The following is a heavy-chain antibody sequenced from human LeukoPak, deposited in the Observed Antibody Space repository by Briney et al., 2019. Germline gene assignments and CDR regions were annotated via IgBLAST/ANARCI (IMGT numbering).Heavy chain of an antibody. D-gene: IGHD7-27*01. CDR2: IYSGGRT. J-gene: IGHJ4*02. CDR1: GFTVSSNY. Sequence: PGGSLRLSCAASGFTVSSNYMNWVRQAPGKGLEWVSAIYSGGRTNYAESVKGRFTISRDNSKNTLYLQMNSLRAEDTAVYYCGRFTRSGDSVYWGQGTLVTVSS. CDR3: GRFTRSGDSVY. V-gene: IGHV3-66*01.